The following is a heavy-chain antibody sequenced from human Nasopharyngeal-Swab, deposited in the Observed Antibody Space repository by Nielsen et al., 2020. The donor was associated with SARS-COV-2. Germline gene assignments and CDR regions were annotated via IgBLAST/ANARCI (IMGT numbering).Heavy chain of an antibody. CDR3: ARGLSGWSRVPGRHDY. V-gene: IGHV4-61*02. CDR2: IYTSGST. Sequence: SETLSLTCTVSGGSISSGSYYWSWIRQPAGKGLEWIGRIYTSGSTNYNPSLKSRVTISVDTSKNQFSLKLSSVTAADTAVYYCARGLSGWSRVPGRHDYWGQGTLVTVSS. D-gene: IGHD6-19*01. CDR1: GGSISSGSYY. J-gene: IGHJ4*02.